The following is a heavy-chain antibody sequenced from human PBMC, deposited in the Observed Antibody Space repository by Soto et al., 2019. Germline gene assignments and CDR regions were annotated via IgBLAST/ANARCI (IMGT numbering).Heavy chain of an antibody. CDR1: GFTFDDYT. CDR3: AKDYFGVDSNYGYYYYGMDV. V-gene: IGHV3-43*01. D-gene: IGHD4-4*01. J-gene: IGHJ6*02. Sequence: EVQLVESGGVVVQPGGSLRLSCAASGFTFDDYTMHWVRQAPGKGLEWVSLISWDGGSTYYADSVKGRFTISRDNSKNALYLQMNSLRTEDTALYYCAKDYFGVDSNYGYYYYGMDVWGQGTTVTVSS. CDR2: ISWDGGST.